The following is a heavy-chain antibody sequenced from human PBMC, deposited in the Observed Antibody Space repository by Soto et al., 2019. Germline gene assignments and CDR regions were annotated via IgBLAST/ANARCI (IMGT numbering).Heavy chain of an antibody. J-gene: IGHJ6*02. D-gene: IGHD1-1*01. Sequence: QVQLVQSGAEVKKPGSSVKVSCAASEGTFSSYAIIWVRQAPGQGLEWMGGILPIFGTANSAERFQGRLTMTADASTSTASIELSSLRSEDTAVYYCARDPRDLRGNYYGMDVWGQGTTVTVSS. CDR2: ILPIFGTA. CDR3: ARDPRDLRGNYYGMDV. V-gene: IGHV1-69*01. CDR1: EGTFSSYA.